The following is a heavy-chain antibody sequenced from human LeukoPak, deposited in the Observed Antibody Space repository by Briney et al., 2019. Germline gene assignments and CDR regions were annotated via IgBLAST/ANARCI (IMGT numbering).Heavy chain of an antibody. D-gene: IGHD3-16*02. J-gene: IGHJ4*02. CDR1: GFTFSSYA. CDR3: ARYFSYYDYVWGSYRVFDY. Sequence: GGSLRLSCAASGFTFSSYAMSWVRQAPGKGLEWVSSISGRDGSTYYADSVKGRFTISRDNSKNTLYLQMNSLRAEDTAVYYCARYFSYYDYVWGSYRVFDYWGQGTLVTVSS. V-gene: IGHV3-23*01. CDR2: ISGRDGST.